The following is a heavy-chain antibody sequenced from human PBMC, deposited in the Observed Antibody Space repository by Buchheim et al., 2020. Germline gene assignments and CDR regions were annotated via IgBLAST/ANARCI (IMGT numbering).Heavy chain of an antibody. CDR1: GGSFSGYY. J-gene: IGHJ6*02. V-gene: IGHV4-34*01. CDR2: INHSGST. D-gene: IGHD6-13*01. CDR3: ARVRAAAGWDSSPYYYGMDV. Sequence: QVQLQQWGAGLLKPSETLSLTCAVYGGSFSGYYWNWIRQPPGKGLEWIGEINHSGSTNYNPSLKSPVTMSVETSKNQFSLKLSSVTAADTAVYYCARVRAAAGWDSSPYYYGMDVWGQGTT.